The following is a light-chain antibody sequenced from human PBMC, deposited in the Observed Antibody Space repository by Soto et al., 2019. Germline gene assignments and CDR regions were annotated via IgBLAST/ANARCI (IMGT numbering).Light chain of an antibody. CDR2: DVS. Sequence: DIQMTQSPSTLSESVGDRVTITCRASQNINNWLAWYQQKPGKAPTLLIYDVSTLESGVPPRFSGSGGGTEFTLTISGLQPEDFATYYCQQYDGNFGQGTRLEI. CDR3: QQYDGN. V-gene: IGKV1-5*01. CDR1: QNINNW. J-gene: IGKJ2*01.